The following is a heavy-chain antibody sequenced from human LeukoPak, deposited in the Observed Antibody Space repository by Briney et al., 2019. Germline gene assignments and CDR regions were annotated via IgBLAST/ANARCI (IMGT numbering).Heavy chain of an antibody. J-gene: IGHJ4*02. V-gene: IGHV3-30*02. Sequence: GGSLRLSCAASGFTFSSYGMHWVRQAPGKGLEWVAFIRYDGSSKYYADSVKGRFTISRDNSKNTLYLQMNSLRAEDTAVYYCAKDEKRYCSGGSCANPNYWGQGTLVTVSS. D-gene: IGHD2-15*01. CDR1: GFTFSSYG. CDR3: AKDEKRYCSGGSCANPNY. CDR2: IRYDGSSK.